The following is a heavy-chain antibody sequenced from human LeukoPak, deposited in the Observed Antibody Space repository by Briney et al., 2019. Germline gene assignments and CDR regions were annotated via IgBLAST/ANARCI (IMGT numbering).Heavy chain of an antibody. CDR1: GLIFSSYA. Sequence: PGGSLRLSCAASGLIFSSYAMSWVRQAAGKGLEWVSAISGGGDNTYYAASVKGRFTTTRDNSKNTLYLQMNSLRAEDTALYYCATPRSSYYYYGMDVWGQGTTVIVSS. CDR3: ATPRSSYYYYGMDV. V-gene: IGHV3-23*01. CDR2: ISGGGDNT. J-gene: IGHJ6*02.